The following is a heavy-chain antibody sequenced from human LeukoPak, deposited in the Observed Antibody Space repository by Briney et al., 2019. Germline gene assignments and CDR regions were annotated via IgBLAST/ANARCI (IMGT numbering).Heavy chain of an antibody. D-gene: IGHD6-19*01. CDR3: AKNLGSGWYFPFDY. CDR1: GFIFDDHG. Sequence: GGSLRLSCAASGFIFDDHGMSWVRQAPGKGLEWVSGINWNGGSTGYADSVEGRFTISRDNAKNSLYLQMDSLSAEDTAFYYCAKNLGSGWYFPFDYWGQGTLVTVSS. V-gene: IGHV3-20*04. CDR2: INWNGGST. J-gene: IGHJ4*02.